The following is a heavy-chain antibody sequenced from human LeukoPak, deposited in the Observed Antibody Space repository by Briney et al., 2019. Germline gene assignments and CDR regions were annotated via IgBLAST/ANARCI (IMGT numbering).Heavy chain of an antibody. CDR1: GYTLTELS. CDR2: FDPEDGET. V-gene: IGHV1-24*01. CDR3: ATPGGKGYSFDY. J-gene: IGHJ4*02. Sequence: GASVKVSCKVSGYTLTELSMHWVRQAPGKGLEWMGGFDPEDGETIYAQKFQGRVTMTEDTSTDTAYMELSSLRSEDTAVYYCATPGGKGYSFDYWGQGTLVTVSS. D-gene: IGHD4-23*01.